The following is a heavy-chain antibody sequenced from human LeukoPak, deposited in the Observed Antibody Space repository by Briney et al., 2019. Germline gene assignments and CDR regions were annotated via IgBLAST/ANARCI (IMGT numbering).Heavy chain of an antibody. Sequence: GGSLRLSCAASGFIFNNYGLIWVRQAPGKGLEWVAAISNDGGGTNYADFVKGRFTISRDNSKNTLFLQMNSLRAEDTALYYCAKGSSGYFVDLWGQGTLVTVSS. CDR2: ISNDGGGT. CDR3: AKGSSGYFVDL. V-gene: IGHV3-23*01. D-gene: IGHD3-22*01. J-gene: IGHJ5*02. CDR1: GFIFNNYG.